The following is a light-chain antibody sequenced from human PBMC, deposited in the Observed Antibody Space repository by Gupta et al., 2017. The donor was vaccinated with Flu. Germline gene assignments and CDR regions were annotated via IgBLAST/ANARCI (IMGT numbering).Light chain of an antibody. CDR2: DSS. Sequence: EIVLTQSPATLSWSPGERATLSCRASQSVSSYLAWYQQKPGQAPRLLIYDSSNRVTGIPGRFSGSGTGTDFTLTISSLEPEDFAVYYCQQRSNWPHTFGQGTRMEIK. V-gene: IGKV3-11*01. CDR3: QQRSNWPHT. CDR1: QSVSSY. J-gene: IGKJ5*01.